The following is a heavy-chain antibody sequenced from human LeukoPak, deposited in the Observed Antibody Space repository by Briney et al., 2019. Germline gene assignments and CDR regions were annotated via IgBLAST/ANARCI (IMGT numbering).Heavy chain of an antibody. CDR3: ARVGGVAVRNYFDY. CDR1: GFTFSSYA. Sequence: GGSLRLSCAASGFTFSSYAMHWVRQAPGKGLEWVAVISYDGSNKYYADSVKGRFTISRDNSKNTLYLQMNSLRAEDTAVYYCARVGGVAVRNYFDYWGQGTLVTVSS. J-gene: IGHJ4*02. D-gene: IGHD6-19*01. CDR2: ISYDGSNK. V-gene: IGHV3-30-3*01.